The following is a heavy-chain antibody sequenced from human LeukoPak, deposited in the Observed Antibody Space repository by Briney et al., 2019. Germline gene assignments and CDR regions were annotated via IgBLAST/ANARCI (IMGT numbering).Heavy chain of an antibody. CDR3: ATGGSSWYRFDY. V-gene: IGHV3-23*01. CDR2: ISGSGGST. J-gene: IGHJ4*02. D-gene: IGHD6-13*01. CDR1: GFTFSSYA. Sequence: PGGSLRLSCAASGFTFSSYAMSWVRQAPGKGLEWVSAISGSGGSTYYADSVKGRFTISRDNSMNTLYLQMNSLRAEDTAVYYCATGGSSWYRFDYWGQGTLVTVSS.